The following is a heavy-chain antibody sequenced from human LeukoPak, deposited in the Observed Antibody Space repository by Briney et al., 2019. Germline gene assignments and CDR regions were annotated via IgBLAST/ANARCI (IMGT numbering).Heavy chain of an antibody. CDR3: ARERAGSYYIDY. J-gene: IGHJ4*02. Sequence: SETLSLTCAVYGGSFSGYYWSWIRQPPGKGLEWIGEINHSGSTNYNPSLKSRVTMSVDTSKNQFSLKLSSVTAADTAVYYCARERAGSYYIDYWGQGTLVTVSS. CDR1: GGSFSGYY. CDR2: INHSGST. D-gene: IGHD3-10*01. V-gene: IGHV4-34*01.